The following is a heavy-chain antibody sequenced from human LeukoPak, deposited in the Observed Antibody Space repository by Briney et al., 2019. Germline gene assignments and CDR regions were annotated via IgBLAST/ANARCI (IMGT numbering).Heavy chain of an antibody. D-gene: IGHD5-12*01. J-gene: IGHJ6*03. CDR3: ARITGLRMAVYYYYMDV. Sequence: GGSLRLSCAASGFTFSSYSMNWVRQAPGKGLEWVSYISYSSRTIYYADSVKGRFTISRDNAKNSLYLQMNSLRVEDTAVYYCARITGLRMAVYYYYMDVWGKGTTVTVSS. CDR2: ISYSSRTI. CDR1: GFTFSSYS. V-gene: IGHV3-48*01.